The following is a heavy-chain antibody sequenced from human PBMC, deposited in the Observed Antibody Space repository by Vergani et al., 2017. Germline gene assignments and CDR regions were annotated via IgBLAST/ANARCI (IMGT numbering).Heavy chain of an antibody. Sequence: QVQLVESGGGVVQPGTSLRLPCAASGFTFSSYGMHWVRQAPGKGLEWVAVISGDGSKKYHADSVKGRFTISRDNSKNTLYLQMNRLRAEDTAVYYCAKDIEYTSSSGVGYWGQGTLVTVSS. D-gene: IGHD6-6*01. J-gene: IGHJ4*02. CDR3: AKDIEYTSSSGVGY. V-gene: IGHV3-30*18. CDR1: GFTFSSYG. CDR2: ISGDGSKK.